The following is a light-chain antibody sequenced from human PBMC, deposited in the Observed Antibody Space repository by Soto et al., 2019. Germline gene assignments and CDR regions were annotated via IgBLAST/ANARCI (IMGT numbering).Light chain of an antibody. CDR2: DNN. CDR1: SSNIGNNY. V-gene: IGLV1-51*01. Sequence: QSVLTQPPSVSAAPGQKVTISCSGSSSNIGNNYVSWYQQLPGTAPKLLIFDNNKRHSGIPDRFSGSKSGTSATLDITGLQTGDEGDYYCGTWDNSLTIVIFGGGTKLTVL. J-gene: IGLJ2*01. CDR3: GTWDNSLTIVI.